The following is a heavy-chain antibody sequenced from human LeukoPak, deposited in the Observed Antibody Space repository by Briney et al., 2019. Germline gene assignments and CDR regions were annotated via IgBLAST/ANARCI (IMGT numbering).Heavy chain of an antibody. V-gene: IGHV5-51*01. Sequence: GESLKISCKGSGYSFTSYWIGWVRQIPGKGLEWMGIIYPGDSDTRYSPSFQGQVTISADKSISTAYLQWSSLKASDTAMYYCARRSVAAAGTDYYGMDVWGKGTTVTVSS. J-gene: IGHJ6*04. D-gene: IGHD6-13*01. CDR1: GYSFTSYW. CDR2: IYPGDSDT. CDR3: ARRSVAAAGTDYYGMDV.